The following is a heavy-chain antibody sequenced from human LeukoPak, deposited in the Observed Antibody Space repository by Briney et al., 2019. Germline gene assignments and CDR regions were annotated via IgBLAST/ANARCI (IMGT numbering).Heavy chain of an antibody. CDR2: INNYGNST. Sequence: GGSLRLSCAASGFTFSSYWMHWVRQAPGKGLMWVSRINNYGNSTSYADSVKGRFTISRDNSKNTLYLQMNSLRDEDTALYYCAKAGIGVVGYFDYWGQGTLVTVSS. J-gene: IGHJ4*02. CDR1: GFTFSSYW. D-gene: IGHD6-19*01. V-gene: IGHV3-74*01. CDR3: AKAGIGVVGYFDY.